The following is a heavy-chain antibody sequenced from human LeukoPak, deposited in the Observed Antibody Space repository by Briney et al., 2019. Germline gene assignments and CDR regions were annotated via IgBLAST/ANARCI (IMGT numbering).Heavy chain of an antibody. Sequence: PSETLSLTCTVSGGSISSYYWSWIRQPAGKGLEWIGRIYTSGSTNYNPSLKSRVTMSVDTSENQFSLKLSSVTAADTAVYYCAGLGGSGSYFLAYWGQGTLVTVSS. CDR3: AGLGGSGSYFLAY. CDR1: GGSISSYY. D-gene: IGHD3-10*01. CDR2: IYTSGST. J-gene: IGHJ4*02. V-gene: IGHV4-4*07.